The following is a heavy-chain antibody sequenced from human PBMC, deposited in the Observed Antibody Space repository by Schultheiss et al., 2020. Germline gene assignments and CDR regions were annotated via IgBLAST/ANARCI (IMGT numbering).Heavy chain of an antibody. CDR1: GYSFTNYW. D-gene: IGHD6-19*01. J-gene: IGHJ5*02. CDR3: ARQRSNGQWLT. CDR2: IYPGDSDT. V-gene: IGHV5-51*01. Sequence: GESLKISCKDSGYSFTNYWIGWVRQMSGKGLEWMAIIYPGDSDTRYSPSFQGQVTISADKSINTAYLQWSILKASDTAMYYCARQRSNGQWLTWGQGTLVTFSS.